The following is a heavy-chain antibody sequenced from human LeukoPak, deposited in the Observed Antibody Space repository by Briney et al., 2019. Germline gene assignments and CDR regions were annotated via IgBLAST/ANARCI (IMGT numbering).Heavy chain of an antibody. V-gene: IGHV1-2*02. CDR2: INPNSGGT. CDR3: ARGGYYDSSGYSPNFDY. Sequence: ASVKVSCKASGYTFTGYYMHWVRQAPGQGLEWMGWINPNSGGTNYAQKFQGRVTMTRDTSISTAYIELSRLRSDDTAVYYCARGGYYDSSGYSPNFDYWGQGTLVTVSS. D-gene: IGHD3-22*01. CDR1: GYTFTGYY. J-gene: IGHJ4*02.